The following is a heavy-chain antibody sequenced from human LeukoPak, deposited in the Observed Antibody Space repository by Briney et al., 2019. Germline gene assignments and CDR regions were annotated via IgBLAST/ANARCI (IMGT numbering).Heavy chain of an antibody. CDR1: GFTFSSYS. D-gene: IGHD6-13*01. Sequence: GGSLRLSCAASGFTFSSYSMNWVRQAPGKGLEWVSSVSTGSNYIYYADSVKGRFTISRDNDKNSLYLQMNSLRVEDTAVYYCAKDDAVIAAAASDYWGQGTLVTVSS. CDR2: VSTGSNYI. V-gene: IGHV3-21*04. CDR3: AKDDAVIAAAASDY. J-gene: IGHJ4*02.